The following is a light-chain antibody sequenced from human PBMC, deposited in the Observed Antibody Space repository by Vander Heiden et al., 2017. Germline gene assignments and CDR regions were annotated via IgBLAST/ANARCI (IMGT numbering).Light chain of an antibody. V-gene: IGLV2-11*01. CDR2: DVS. J-gene: IGLJ1*01. Sequence: SALTQPRSVSGSPGPSVPISCTGTSSDVGGYNYVSWSQQHPGNAPNLMIYDVSKRPAAVPDRFSGSKSGNTASLTISGLKAEDDADYYCCSDAGSDTYVFGTGTKVTVL. CDR3: CSDAGSDTYV. CDR1: SSDVGGYNY.